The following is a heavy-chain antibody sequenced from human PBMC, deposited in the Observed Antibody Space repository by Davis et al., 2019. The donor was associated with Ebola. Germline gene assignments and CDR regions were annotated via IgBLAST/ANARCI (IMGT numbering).Heavy chain of an antibody. D-gene: IGHD3-3*01. CDR1: GVSISRHY. V-gene: IGHV4-59*11. CDR2: IYYTGST. J-gene: IGHJ2*01. CDR3: ARADSYYDFWSGYYTRWYFDL. Sequence: PSETLSLTCTVSGVSISRHYWSWIRQPPGKRLEWIGSIYYTGSTNYNSSLYSRVTISVDTSKNQFSLKLSSVTAADTAVYYCARADSYYDFWSGYYTRWYFDLWGRGTLVTVSS.